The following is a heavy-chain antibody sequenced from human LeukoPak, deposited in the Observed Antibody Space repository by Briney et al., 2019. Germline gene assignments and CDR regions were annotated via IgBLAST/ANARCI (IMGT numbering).Heavy chain of an antibody. CDR2: INLDGSTT. J-gene: IGHJ6*02. Sequence: GGSLRLSCAASAPTFRSYWMHWVRQAPGKGLAWISRINLDGSTTNYADSVKGRFTISRDNAKKTMYLQMNSLRAEDTAVYYCARARRITTTGKLKYYYYGMDVWGQGTTVTVSS. D-gene: IGHD1-1*01. CDR1: APTFRSYW. V-gene: IGHV3-74*01. CDR3: ARARRITTTGKLKYYYYGMDV.